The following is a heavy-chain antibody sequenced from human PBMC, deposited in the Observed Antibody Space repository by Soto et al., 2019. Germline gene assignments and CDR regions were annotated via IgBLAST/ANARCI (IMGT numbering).Heavy chain of an antibody. CDR2: ISYDGSNK. J-gene: IGHJ4*02. CDR1: GFTFSSYG. Sequence: PGGSLRLSCAASGFTFSSYGMHWVRQAPGKGLEWVAVISYDGSNKYYADSVKGRFTISRDNSKNTLYLQMNSLRAEDTAVYYCAKDYLPYSGSYYGNDYWGQGTLVTVSS. D-gene: IGHD1-26*01. CDR3: AKDYLPYSGSYYGNDY. V-gene: IGHV3-30*18.